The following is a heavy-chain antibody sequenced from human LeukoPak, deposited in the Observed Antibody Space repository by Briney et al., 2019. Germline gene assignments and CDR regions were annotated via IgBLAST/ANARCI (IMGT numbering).Heavy chain of an antibody. CDR1: GFTFSSYW. D-gene: IGHD1-26*01. J-gene: IGHJ4*02. CDR3: VRDLGRRANC. V-gene: IGHV3-74*01. Sequence: GGSLRLSCAASGFTFSSYWMHWVRQVPGKGLVWVSRINRDGSSTNYADSVKGRFTISRDNAKKTLNLQMNSLRAEDTAVYYCVRDLGRRANCWGQGPLVTVSS. CDR2: INRDGSST.